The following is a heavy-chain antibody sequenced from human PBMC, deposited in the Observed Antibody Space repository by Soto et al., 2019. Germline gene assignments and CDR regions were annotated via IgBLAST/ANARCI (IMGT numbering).Heavy chain of an antibody. V-gene: IGHV3-30-3*01. Sequence: QVQLVESGGGVVQPGWSLRLSCAASGFTFSSYAMHWVRQAPGKGLEWVAVISYDGSNKYYADSVKGRFTISRDNSKNTLYLQMNSLRAEDTAVYYCARDGLVVAATLFRIQLWFLPDYWGQGTLVTVSS. CDR1: GFTFSSYA. CDR2: ISYDGSNK. J-gene: IGHJ4*02. CDR3: ARDGLVVAATLFRIQLWFLPDY. D-gene: IGHD2-15*01.